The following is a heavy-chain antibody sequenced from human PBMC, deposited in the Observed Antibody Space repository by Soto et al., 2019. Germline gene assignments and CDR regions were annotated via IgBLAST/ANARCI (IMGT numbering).Heavy chain of an antibody. CDR1: GFTFSSYA. CDR2: ISGSGGST. V-gene: IGHV3-23*01. Sequence: GGSLRLSCAASGFTFSSYAMSWVRQAPGKGLEWVSAISGSGGSTYYADSGKGRFTISRDNSKNTLYMQFNSLRSGVSVVYYCAIYLDIVVLPAASLDGFDIWGQGTMVSVS. D-gene: IGHD2-2*03. J-gene: IGHJ3*02. CDR3: AIYLDIVVLPAASLDGFDI.